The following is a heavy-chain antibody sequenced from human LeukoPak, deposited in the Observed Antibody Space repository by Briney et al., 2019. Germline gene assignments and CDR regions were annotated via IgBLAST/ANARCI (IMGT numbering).Heavy chain of an antibody. Sequence: SETLSLTCTVSGGSISSYYWSWIRQPPGKGLEWIGYIYYSGSSNYNPSLKSRVTISVDTSKNQFSLKLSSVTAADTAVYYCARGKYSGSYYAYYYFDYWGQGTLVTVSS. CDR2: IYYSGSS. J-gene: IGHJ4*02. CDR1: GGSISSYY. D-gene: IGHD1-26*01. V-gene: IGHV4-59*01. CDR3: ARGKYSGSYYAYYYFDY.